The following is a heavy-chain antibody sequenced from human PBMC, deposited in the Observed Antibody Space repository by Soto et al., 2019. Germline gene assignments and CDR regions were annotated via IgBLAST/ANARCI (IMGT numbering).Heavy chain of an antibody. CDR3: AKDTSVGYYFYMDV. CDR1: GFTFDDYA. D-gene: IGHD2-2*01. Sequence: GGSLRLSCAASGFTFDDYAMHWVRQPPGKGLEWVSGISWNGVNIDYADSVKGRFTISRDNAKNSLYLQMNSLRADDTALYYCAKDTSVGYYFYMDVWGRGTTVTVSS. CDR2: ISWNGVNI. V-gene: IGHV3-9*01. J-gene: IGHJ6*03.